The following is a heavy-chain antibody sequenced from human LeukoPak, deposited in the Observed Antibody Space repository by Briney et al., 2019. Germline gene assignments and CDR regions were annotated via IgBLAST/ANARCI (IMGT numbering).Heavy chain of an antibody. Sequence: GGSLRLSCGASEFNFDNYAMTWVRQVPGSGLEWVSGISGSGFITHYADSVKGRFTISRDNSKNTLYLQMNSLRAEGTAVYYCARDEKAYFDYWGQGTLVTVSS. V-gene: IGHV3-23*01. J-gene: IGHJ4*02. CDR2: ISGSGFIT. CDR1: EFNFDNYA. CDR3: ARDEKAYFDY.